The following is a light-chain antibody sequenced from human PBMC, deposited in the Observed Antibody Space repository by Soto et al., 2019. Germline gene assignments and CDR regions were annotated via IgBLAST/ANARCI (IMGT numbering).Light chain of an antibody. CDR1: QSLLYSNGYNY. Sequence: DIVMTQSPLSLPVTPGEPASISCRSSQSLLYSNGYNYLDWYLQKPGQSPQLLIYLGSNRASGVPDRFSGRGSGTDFTLIISRVEAEDVGVYYCMQTLQTPEFTFGQGTKLEL. CDR3: MQTLQTPEFT. CDR2: LGS. J-gene: IGKJ2*01. V-gene: IGKV2-28*01.